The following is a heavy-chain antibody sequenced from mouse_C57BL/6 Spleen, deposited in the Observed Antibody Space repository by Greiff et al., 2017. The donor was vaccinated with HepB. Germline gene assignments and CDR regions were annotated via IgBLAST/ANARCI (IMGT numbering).Heavy chain of an antibody. CDR2: ISYDGSN. J-gene: IGHJ3*02. D-gene: IGHD3-3*01. CDR1: GYSITSGYY. Sequence: DVKLQESGPGLVKPSQSLSLTCSVTGYSITSGYYWHWIRQFPGNKLEWMGYISYDGSNNYNPSLKNRISSTLDTSKNQFFLKLNSVTTEDTATYYCASPWGTSWGQGTLVTVSA. CDR3: ASPWGTS. V-gene: IGHV3-6*01.